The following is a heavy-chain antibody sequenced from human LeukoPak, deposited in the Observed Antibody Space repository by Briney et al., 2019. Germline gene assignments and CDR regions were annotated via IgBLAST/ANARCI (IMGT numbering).Heavy chain of an antibody. CDR2: ISSSGTTI. D-gene: IGHD5-18*01. Sequence: GGSLRLSCAASGFTFSDYYMSWIRQAPGKGLEWVSYISSSGTTIYYADSVKGRFTISRDNAKNSLYLQMNSLRAEDTAVYYCATWIQLWPTDYWGQGTLVTVSS. CDR3: ATWIQLWPTDY. V-gene: IGHV3-11*04. J-gene: IGHJ4*02. CDR1: GFTFSDYY.